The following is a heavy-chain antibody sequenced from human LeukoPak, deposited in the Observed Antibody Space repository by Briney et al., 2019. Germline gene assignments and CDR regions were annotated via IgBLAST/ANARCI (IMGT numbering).Heavy chain of an antibody. J-gene: IGHJ4*02. CDR2: IKQDGSEK. CDR3: ASRTPLFVGARTDY. Sequence: GGSLRLSCAASGFTFSSYWMSWVRQAPGKGLEWVANIKQDGSEKYYVDSVKGRFTISRDNAKNSLYLQMNSLRAEDTAVYYCASRTPLFVGARTDYWGQGTLVTVSS. CDR1: GFTFSSYW. V-gene: IGHV3-7*01. D-gene: IGHD1-26*01.